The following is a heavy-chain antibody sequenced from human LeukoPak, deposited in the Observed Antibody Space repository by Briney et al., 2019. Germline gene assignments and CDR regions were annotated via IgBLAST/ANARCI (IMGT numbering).Heavy chain of an antibody. CDR3: ARAGYNTYYYDSSGYYYSFPYDAFDI. J-gene: IGHJ3*02. V-gene: IGHV4-30-2*01. CDR2: IYHSGRT. Sequence: SETLSLTCAVSGGSISSGGYSWSWIRQPPGKGLEWIGYIYHSGRTHYNPSLKSRVTISVDTSKNQFSLKLSSVTAADTAVYYCARAGYNTYYYDSSGYYYSFPYDAFDIWGQGTMVTVSS. D-gene: IGHD3-22*01. CDR1: GGSISSGGYS.